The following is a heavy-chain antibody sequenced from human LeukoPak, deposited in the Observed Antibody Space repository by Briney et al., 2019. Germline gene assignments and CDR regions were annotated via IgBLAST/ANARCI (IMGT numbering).Heavy chain of an antibody. CDR3: ARPFSHYYDSSGYGGAFDI. J-gene: IGHJ3*02. CDR1: GYSISSGYY. CDR2: IYHSGST. D-gene: IGHD3-22*01. Sequence: SETLSLTCAVSGYSISSGYYWGWIRQPPGKGLEWIGSIYHSGSTYYNPSLKSRVTITVDTSKNHFSLKLSSVTAADTAVYYCARPFSHYYDSSGYGGAFDIWGQGTMVTVSS. V-gene: IGHV4-38-2*01.